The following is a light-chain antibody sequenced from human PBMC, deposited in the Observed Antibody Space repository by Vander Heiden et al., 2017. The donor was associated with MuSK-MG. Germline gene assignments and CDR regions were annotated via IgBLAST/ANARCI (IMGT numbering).Light chain of an antibody. CDR2: AAS. CDR3: QQSYSTPLT. V-gene: IGKV1-39*01. CDR1: QSISSY. J-gene: IGKJ4*01. Sequence: DIQMTQSPSSLPASVGDRVTITCRASQSISSYLNWYQQKPGKAPKLLIYAASSVQSGVPSRLSGSGSGTDFTLTISSLQPEDFATYYWQQSYSTPLTFGGVTKVEIK.